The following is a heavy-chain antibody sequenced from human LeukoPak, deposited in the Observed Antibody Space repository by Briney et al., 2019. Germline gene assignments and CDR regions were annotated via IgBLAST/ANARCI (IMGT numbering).Heavy chain of an antibody. CDR2: ISSDGSKI. V-gene: IGHV3-30*04. J-gene: IGHJ4*02. D-gene: IGHD2-15*01. CDR1: GFIFSNYA. Sequence: GGSLRLSCAASGFIFSNYAMHWVRQAPGKGLEWVALISSDGSKIYYADSVKGRFTISRDNSRNTLYLQMNSLRAEDSAVYYCARGLHRRCSGGICYQPFDYWGQGTLVTVSS. CDR3: ARGLHRRCSGGICYQPFDY.